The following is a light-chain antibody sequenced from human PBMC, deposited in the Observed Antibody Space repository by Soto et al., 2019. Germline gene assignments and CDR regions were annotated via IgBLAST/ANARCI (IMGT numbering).Light chain of an antibody. CDR3: QQYGSSRWT. J-gene: IGKJ1*01. V-gene: IGKV3-20*01. CDR2: GAS. Sequence: ENVLTQSPGTLSLSPGERAALSCRASQSVSSNYVAWYQQKPGQAPRLLVYGASGRATGIPDRFSGSGSGTDFTLTISRLEHEDFAVYYCQQYGSSRWTLGQGTKADIK. CDR1: QSVSSNY.